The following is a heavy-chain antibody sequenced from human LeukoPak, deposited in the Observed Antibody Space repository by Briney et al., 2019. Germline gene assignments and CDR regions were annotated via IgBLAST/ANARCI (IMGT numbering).Heavy chain of an antibody. Sequence: PSESLSLTCTLAAASTNALYWSWVRQPPEKGLEWVAYVRENGENNYNPSLKSRVAISVDTANNQISLRLNFVTAADTAIYYCARQPVNTAAFDIWGRGTMVTVSS. CDR2: VRENGEN. J-gene: IGHJ3*02. CDR1: AASTNALY. D-gene: IGHD5-18*01. V-gene: IGHV4-59*08. CDR3: ARQPVNTAAFDI.